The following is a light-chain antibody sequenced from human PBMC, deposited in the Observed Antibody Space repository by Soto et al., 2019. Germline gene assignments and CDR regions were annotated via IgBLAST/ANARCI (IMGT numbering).Light chain of an antibody. CDR3: SSYTSSSTWV. CDR2: DVS. J-gene: IGLJ3*02. Sequence: QSALTQPASVSGSPGQSITISCTGTSSDVGGYNYVSWYQQHPGKAPKLMIYDVSNRPSGVSNRFSCSKSGNTASLTISGLQAEDEDDYYCSSYTSSSTWVFGGGTKVTVL. CDR1: SSDVGGYNY. V-gene: IGLV2-14*01.